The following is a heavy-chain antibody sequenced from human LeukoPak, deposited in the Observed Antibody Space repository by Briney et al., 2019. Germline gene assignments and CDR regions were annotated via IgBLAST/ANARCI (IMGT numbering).Heavy chain of an antibody. V-gene: IGHV4-30-4*01. CDR1: GGSFSGYY. CDR3: AREDTMVRGVMDL. J-gene: IGHJ4*02. D-gene: IGHD3-10*01. Sequence: SETLSLTCAVYGGSFSGYYWSWIRQPPGKGLEWIGYIYYSGSTYYNPSLKSRVTISVDTSKNQFSLKPSSVTAADTAVYYCAREDTMVRGVMDLWGQGTLVTVSS. CDR2: IYYSGST.